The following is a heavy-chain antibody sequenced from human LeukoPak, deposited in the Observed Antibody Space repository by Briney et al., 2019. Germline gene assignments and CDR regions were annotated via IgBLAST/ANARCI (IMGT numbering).Heavy chain of an antibody. CDR3: ARRFMITFGGVIVGWYFDL. V-gene: IGHV4-39*01. D-gene: IGHD3-16*02. J-gene: IGHJ2*01. CDR1: GGSISSSSYY. Sequence: SETLSLTCTVSGGSISSSSYYWGWIRQPPGKGLEWIGSIYYSGSTYYNPSLKSRVTISVDTSKNQFSLKLSSVTAADTAVYYCARRFMITFGGVIVGWYFDLWGRGTLVTVSS. CDR2: IYYSGST.